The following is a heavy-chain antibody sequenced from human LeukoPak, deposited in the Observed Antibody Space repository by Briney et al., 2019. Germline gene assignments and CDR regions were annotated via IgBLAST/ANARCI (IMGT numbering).Heavy chain of an antibody. J-gene: IGHJ5*02. CDR1: GGSLSSSSYY. CDR3: ARQVEVVAAIGGVYNWFDP. D-gene: IGHD5-12*01. Sequence: SETLSLTCTVSGGSLSSSSYYWGWIRQPPGKGLEWFGSIYYSGSTYYNPSLKSRVTISVDTSKNHCSLKLSSVTAADTAVYYCARQVEVVAAIGGVYNWFDPWGQGTLVTASS. V-gene: IGHV4-39*01. CDR2: IYYSGST.